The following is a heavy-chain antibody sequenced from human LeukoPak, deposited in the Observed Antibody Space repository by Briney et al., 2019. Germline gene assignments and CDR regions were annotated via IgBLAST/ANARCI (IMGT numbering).Heavy chain of an antibody. CDR1: GGSISSY. CDR2: IYYSGST. V-gene: IGHV4-59*12. J-gene: IGHJ5*02. D-gene: IGHD4-17*01. CDR3: ARRGLRLGWFDP. Sequence: SETLSLTCTVSGGSISSYWSWIRQPPGKGLEWIGYIYYSGSTNYNPSLKSRVTISVDTSKNQFSLKLSSVTAADTAVYYCARRGLRLGWFDPWGQGTLVTVSS.